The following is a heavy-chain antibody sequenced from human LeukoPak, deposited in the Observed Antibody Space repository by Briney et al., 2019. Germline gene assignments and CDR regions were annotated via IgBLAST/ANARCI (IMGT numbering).Heavy chain of an antibody. J-gene: IGHJ1*01. D-gene: IGHD5-24*01. V-gene: IGHV4-59*01. CDR3: ARDHGDGYNYPKYFQH. CDR2: IYYSGST. Sequence: SETLSLTCTVSGGSISSYYWSWIRQPPGKGVEWIGYIYYSGSTKYNPSLKSRVTISVDTSKNQFSLNLKSVTAADTAVYYCARDHGDGYNYPKYFQHWGQGTLVTVSS. CDR1: GGSISSYY.